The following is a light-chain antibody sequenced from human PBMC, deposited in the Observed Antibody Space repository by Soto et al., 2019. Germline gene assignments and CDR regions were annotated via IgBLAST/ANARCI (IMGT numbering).Light chain of an antibody. CDR2: ASS. CDR3: LQHKSYPRT. J-gene: IGKJ1*01. V-gene: IGKV1-17*01. Sequence: DIQMTQSPSSLSASVLYRVSITCRASQSISSYLNWYQQKPGKVPKLLIYASSSLQSGVPSRFSGSRSWTEFTLTISSLQPEDFATYYCLQHKSYPRTFGQGTKVDIK. CDR1: QSISSY.